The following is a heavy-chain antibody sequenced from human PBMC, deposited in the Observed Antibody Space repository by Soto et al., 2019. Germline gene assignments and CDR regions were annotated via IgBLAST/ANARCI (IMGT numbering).Heavy chain of an antibody. Sequence: GGSLRLSCAASGFTFSSYGMHWVRQAPGKGLEWVAVISYDGSNKYYADSVKGRFTISRDNSKNTLYLQMNSLRAEDTAVYYCAKYRGFSSTSCYGDYYYYYGMDVWGQGTTVTVSS. CDR1: GFTFSSYG. V-gene: IGHV3-30*18. CDR2: ISYDGSNK. D-gene: IGHD2-2*01. J-gene: IGHJ6*02. CDR3: AKYRGFSSTSCYGDYYYYYGMDV.